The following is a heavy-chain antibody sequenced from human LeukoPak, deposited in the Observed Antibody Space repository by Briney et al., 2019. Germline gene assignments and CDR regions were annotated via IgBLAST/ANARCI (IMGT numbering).Heavy chain of an antibody. J-gene: IGHJ5*02. CDR2: ISAYNGNT. CDR1: GYTFTSYG. CDR3: ARDRSDWYSSSWYEREWFDP. V-gene: IGHV1-18*01. D-gene: IGHD6-13*01. Sequence: ASVKVSCKASGYTFTSYGISWVRQAPGQGLEWMGWISAYNGNTNYAQKLQGRVTMTTDTSTSTAYMELRSLRSGDTAVYYCARDRSDWYSSSWYEREWFDPWGQGTLVTVSS.